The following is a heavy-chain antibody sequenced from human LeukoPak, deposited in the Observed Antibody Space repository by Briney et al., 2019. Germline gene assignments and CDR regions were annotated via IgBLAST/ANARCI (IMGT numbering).Heavy chain of an antibody. CDR2: IIPIFGTA. J-gene: IGHJ4*02. CDR1: GGIFSSFA. D-gene: IGHD3-3*01. Sequence: GASVKVSCKASGGIFSSFAISWVRQAPGQGLEWMGGIIPIFGTANYAQKFQGRVTITADESTSTAYMELSSLRSEDTAVYYCARGPRPLWSGYYTGPFYFDYWGQGTLVTVSS. V-gene: IGHV1-69*01. CDR3: ARGPRPLWSGYYTGPFYFDY.